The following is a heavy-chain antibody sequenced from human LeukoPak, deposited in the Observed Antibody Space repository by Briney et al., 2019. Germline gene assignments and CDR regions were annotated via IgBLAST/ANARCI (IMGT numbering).Heavy chain of an antibody. V-gene: IGHV3-74*01. CDR1: GFTFSSYW. Sequence: GGSLRLSCAASGFTFSSYWMHWVRQVPGKRLVWVSHINSDGSFTSYADSVKGRFTISRDNAKNTLYLQMNSLRVDDTGVYYCARAGMYTEMVPRPYFYYFYMDVWGKGTTVTVSS. CDR2: INSDGSFT. D-gene: IGHD5-18*01. CDR3: ARAGMYTEMVPRPYFYYFYMDV. J-gene: IGHJ6*03.